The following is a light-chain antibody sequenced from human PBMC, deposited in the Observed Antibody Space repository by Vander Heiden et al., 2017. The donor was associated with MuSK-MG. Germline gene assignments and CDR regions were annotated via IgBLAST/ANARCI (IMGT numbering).Light chain of an antibody. V-gene: IGKV3-15*01. CDR1: QSVTSN. CDR2: RAS. CDR3: HQDNNWPLT. Sequence: EVVMTQSPATLSVSPGERATLSCRASQSVTSNLAWYQQKPGQAPRLLIHRASTRATGIPARFSGSGSGTEFTLTISSLQSEDFAIYYCHQDNNWPLTFGGGTKVEIK. J-gene: IGKJ4*01.